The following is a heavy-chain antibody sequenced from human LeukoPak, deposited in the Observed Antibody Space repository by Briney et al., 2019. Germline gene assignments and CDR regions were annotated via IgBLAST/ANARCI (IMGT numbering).Heavy chain of an antibody. CDR3: ATNVDYSDDY. CDR2: FDPEGGDP. Sequence: GASVKVSCKVSGYTLTALYIQWVRQAPGKGLEWMGGFDPEGGDPIYAQRFQGRVTMTEDTSIDTAYMDLSSLRSDDTAVYYCATNVDYSDDYWGEGTLVTVSS. D-gene: IGHD4-11*01. V-gene: IGHV1-24*01. J-gene: IGHJ4*02. CDR1: GYTLTALY.